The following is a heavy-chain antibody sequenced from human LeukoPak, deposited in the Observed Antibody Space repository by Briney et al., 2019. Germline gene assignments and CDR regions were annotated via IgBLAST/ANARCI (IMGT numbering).Heavy chain of an antibody. CDR2: MHNSGST. V-gene: IGHV4-59*08. CDR1: GVSISSYQ. J-gene: IGHJ3*02. D-gene: IGHD2-2*01. Sequence: PSETLSLTCTVSGVSISSYQWSWIRQPPGKGLECIGYMHNSGSTDYNPSFKSRVTISVDTSKNQFSLKLSSVTAADTAVYYCATNAGPAAHGAFDIWGQGTMVTVSS. CDR3: ATNAGPAAHGAFDI.